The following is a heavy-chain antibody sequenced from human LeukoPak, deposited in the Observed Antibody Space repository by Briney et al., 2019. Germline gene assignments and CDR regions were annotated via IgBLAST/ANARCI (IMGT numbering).Heavy chain of an antibody. CDR3: ARGGIVLMVYARRNWFDP. CDR2: INHSGST. Sequence: SETLSLTCAVYGGSFSGYYWSWIRQPPGKGLERIGEINHSGSTNYNPSLKSRVTISVDTSKNQFSLKLSSVTAADTAVYYCARGGIVLMVYARRNWFDPWGQGTLVTVSS. V-gene: IGHV4-34*01. J-gene: IGHJ5*02. D-gene: IGHD2-8*01. CDR1: GGSFSGYY.